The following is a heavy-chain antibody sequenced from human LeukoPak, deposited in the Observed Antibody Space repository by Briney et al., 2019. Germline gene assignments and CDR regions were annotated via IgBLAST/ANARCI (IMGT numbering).Heavy chain of an antibody. D-gene: IGHD3-3*01. CDR3: ARCTPMYDFGSGYSGFDP. J-gene: IGHJ5*02. CDR1: GGSISSYY. CDR2: IYYSGST. V-gene: IGHV4-59*01. Sequence: SETLSLTCTVSGGSISSYYWSWIRQPPGKGLEWIGYIYYSGSTNYNPSLKSRVTISVDTSKNQFSLKLGSVTAADTAVYYCARCTPMYDFGSGYSGFDPWGQGTLVTVSS.